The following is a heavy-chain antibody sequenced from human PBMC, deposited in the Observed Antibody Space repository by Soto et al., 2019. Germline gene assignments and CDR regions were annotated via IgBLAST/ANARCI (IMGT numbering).Heavy chain of an antibody. J-gene: IGHJ6*02. CDR1: GFTFFDYE. V-gene: IGHV3-49*03. Sequence: QPGGSLRLSCTASGFTFFDYEMRFFRQAPGKGREWVVFIRSKAYGGSTEYAASVKGRFTISRDDSKSIAYLQINSLKTEDTAVYYCTRDLAPPDWVLGYAYGMDVWGQGTTVTVSS. CDR3: TRDLAPPDWVLGYAYGMDV. CDR2: IRSKAYGGST. D-gene: IGHD2-2*01.